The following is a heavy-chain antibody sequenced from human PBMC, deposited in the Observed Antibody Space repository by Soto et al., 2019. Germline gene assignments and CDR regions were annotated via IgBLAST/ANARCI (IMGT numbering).Heavy chain of an antibody. CDR1: GYSFPNHW. V-gene: IGHV5-51*01. J-gene: IGHJ4*02. D-gene: IGHD3-3*01. CDR2: IYPSDSDT. Sequence: PGESLKISCEGVGYSFPNHWIAWVLQMPGKGLELMGIIYPSDSDTRYRPSFQGQVTISADKSISSAYLQWSSLRASDTAMYYCARGGVSTRTFDYWGQGTPVTVSS. CDR3: ARGGVSTRTFDY.